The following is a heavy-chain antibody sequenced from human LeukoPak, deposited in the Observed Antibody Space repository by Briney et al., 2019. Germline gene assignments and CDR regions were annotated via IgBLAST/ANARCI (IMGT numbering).Heavy chain of an antibody. J-gene: IGHJ4*02. CDR3: ARDWGYQLLFGWSIDY. V-gene: IGHV3-21*01. D-gene: IGHD2-2*01. CDR1: GFTFSSYS. CDR2: ISSSSSYI. Sequence: GGSLRLSCAASGFTFSSYSMNRVRQAPGKGLEWVSSISSSSSYIYYADSVKGRFTISRDNAKNSLYLQMNSLRAEDTAVYYCARDWGYQLLFGWSIDYWGQGTLVTVSS.